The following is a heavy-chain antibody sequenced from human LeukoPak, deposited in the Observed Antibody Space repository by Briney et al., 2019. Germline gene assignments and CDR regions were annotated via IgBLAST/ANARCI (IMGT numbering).Heavy chain of an antibody. Sequence: GGSLRLSCAASGFTFSTYWMSWVRQAPGKGLGWVANIKQDGSEKYYVDSVKGRFTISRDNAKNSVYLQMNSLRGEDTAVYYCARGHYYFDYWGQGTLVTVSS. CDR1: GFTFSTYW. CDR3: ARGHYYFDY. CDR2: IKQDGSEK. J-gene: IGHJ4*02. V-gene: IGHV3-7*04.